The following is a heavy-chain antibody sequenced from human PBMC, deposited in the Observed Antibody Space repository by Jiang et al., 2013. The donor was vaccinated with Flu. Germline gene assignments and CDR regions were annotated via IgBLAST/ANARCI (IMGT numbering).Heavy chain of an antibody. V-gene: IGHV4-39*07. J-gene: IGHJ4*02. CDR1: GGSISSSNYY. D-gene: IGHD2-21*01. CDR3: AAILFVGYVTGAVDY. Sequence: LLKPSETLSLTCTVSGGSISSSNYYWGWIRQPPGKGLEWIGSVYYTGSTHYNPSLKSRGTISLDTSKRQVSLKLDSVTAADTAMYYCAAILFVGYVTGAVDYWGQGTLVTVSS. CDR2: VYYTGST.